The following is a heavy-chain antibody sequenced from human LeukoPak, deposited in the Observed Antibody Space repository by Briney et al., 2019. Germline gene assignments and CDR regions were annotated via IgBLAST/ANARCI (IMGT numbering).Heavy chain of an antibody. V-gene: IGHV4-39*07. D-gene: IGHD6-13*01. CDR1: GGSISSSSYY. CDR2: IYYSGST. Sequence: AETLSLSCTVSGGSISSSSYYWGWIRQPPGKGLEWIGSIYYSGSTNYNPSLKSRVTISVDTSKNQFSLKLSSVTAADTAVYYCAMAGIAAAGTIGAFDIWGQGTVHTVSS. J-gene: IGHJ3*02. CDR3: AMAGIAAAGTIGAFDI.